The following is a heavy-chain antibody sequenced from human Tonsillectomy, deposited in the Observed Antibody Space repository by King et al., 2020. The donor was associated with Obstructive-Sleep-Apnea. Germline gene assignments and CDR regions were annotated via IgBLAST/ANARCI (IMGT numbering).Heavy chain of an antibody. J-gene: IGHJ3*02. CDR3: ARALADLTGYTEAFDI. CDR2: IYSSGSA. Sequence: QLQESGPGLLKPSETLSLTCTVSGDSISGYYWSWIRQPPGKGLDWIAYIYSSGSANYNPSLKSRVTISVDKSKRQFSLKLSSVTAADTAVDYCARALADLTGYTEAFDIWGQGTMVTVSS. D-gene: IGHD3-9*01. V-gene: IGHV4-59*08. CDR1: GDSISGYY.